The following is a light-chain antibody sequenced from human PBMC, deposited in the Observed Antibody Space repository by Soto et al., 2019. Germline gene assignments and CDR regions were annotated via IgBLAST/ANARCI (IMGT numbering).Light chain of an antibody. CDR1: QVIGIY. Sequence: DIQLTQSPPFLSASVGARFTISCRASQVIGIYLAWYQQKPGKAPNLLISAASTLQSGVPSRFSGSASGTEFTLTVTSLKPEDFATYYCQQLVSYPQFGGGTKVDIK. J-gene: IGKJ4*02. CDR2: AAS. CDR3: QQLVSYPQ. V-gene: IGKV1-9*01.